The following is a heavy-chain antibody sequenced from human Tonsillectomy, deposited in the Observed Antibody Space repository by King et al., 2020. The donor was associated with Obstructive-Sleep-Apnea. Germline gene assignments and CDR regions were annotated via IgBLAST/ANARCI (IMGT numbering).Heavy chain of an antibody. CDR2: IWYDGSNK. CDR3: ASTYCSSTSCYDPPPFLYGMDV. CDR1: GFTFSSYG. Sequence: VQLVQSGGGVVQPGRSLRLSCAASGFTFSSYGMHWVRQAPGKGLEWVAVIWYDGSNKYYADSVKGRFTISRDNSKNTLYLQMNSLRAEDTAVYYCASTYCSSTSCYDPPPFLYGMDVWGQGTTVTVSS. D-gene: IGHD2-2*01. J-gene: IGHJ6*02. V-gene: IGHV3-33*01.